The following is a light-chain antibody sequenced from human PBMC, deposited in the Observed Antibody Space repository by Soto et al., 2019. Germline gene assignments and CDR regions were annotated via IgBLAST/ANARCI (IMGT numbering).Light chain of an antibody. J-gene: IGLJ1*01. CDR2: DVN. Sequence: QSVLTQPASVSGSPGQSITISCTGTSSDVGGYDYVSWYQQLPGKAPKLLIYDVNNRPSGVSHRFSGSKSGNTASLTISGLQAKDKADYYCSSYTGSSTFVFGTGTKVTVL. CDR3: SSYTGSSTFV. V-gene: IGLV2-14*01. CDR1: SSDVGGYDY.